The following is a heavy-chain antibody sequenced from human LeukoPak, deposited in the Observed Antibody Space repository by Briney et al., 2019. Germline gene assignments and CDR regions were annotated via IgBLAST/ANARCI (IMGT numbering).Heavy chain of an antibody. CDR1: GYTFSTHG. D-gene: IGHD6-19*01. Sequence: ASVKVSCKSSGYTFSTHGVTWVRQAPGQGLEWMGWISAYNGNTNYAQKLQGRVTMTTDTSTSTAYMELRSLRSDDTAVYYCARAYEVAVAGTVEYYYYGMDVWGQGTTVTVSS. J-gene: IGHJ6*02. CDR2: ISAYNGNT. CDR3: ARAYEVAVAGTVEYYYYGMDV. V-gene: IGHV1-18*01.